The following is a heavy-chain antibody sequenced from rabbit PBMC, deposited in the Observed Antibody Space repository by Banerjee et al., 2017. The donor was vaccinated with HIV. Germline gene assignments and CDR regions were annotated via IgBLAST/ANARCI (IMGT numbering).Heavy chain of an antibody. CDR3: ARDLAAVTGWNFGL. Sequence: EQLEESGGDLVKPEGSLTLTCTASGFSFSSSYWICWVCQAPGKGLEWIACIYTGTDITYYASWAKGRFTISRTSSTTVTLQMTSLTAADTATYFCARDLAAVTGWNFGLWGQGTLVTDS. CDR2: IYTGTDIT. J-gene: IGHJ3*01. CDR1: GFSFSSSYW. V-gene: IGHV1S45*01. D-gene: IGHD7-1*01.